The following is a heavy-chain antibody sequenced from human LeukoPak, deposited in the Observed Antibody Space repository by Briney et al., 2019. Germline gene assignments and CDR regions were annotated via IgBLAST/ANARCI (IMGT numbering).Heavy chain of an antibody. D-gene: IGHD6-19*01. V-gene: IGHV3-23*01. Sequence: GGSLRLSCAASGFTFNNAWMSWVREDPGEGLEWVSSIPASGGSTYYADSVKGRFTISRDNSKNSLYLQMNSLRAEDTAVYYCAKESSGGWYFDYWGQGTLVTVSS. CDR1: GFTFNNAW. CDR2: IPASGGST. J-gene: IGHJ4*02. CDR3: AKESSGGWYFDY.